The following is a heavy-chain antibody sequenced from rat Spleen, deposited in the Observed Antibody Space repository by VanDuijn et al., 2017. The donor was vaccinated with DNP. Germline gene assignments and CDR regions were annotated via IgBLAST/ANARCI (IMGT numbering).Heavy chain of an antibody. Sequence: EVQLVESGGGLVQPGRSLKLSCAASGFTFSYYWMAWVRQAPKKGLEWVASVTSSGGSTYYPDSVKGRFIISRDNAKNTLYLQMDSLRSEDSATFYCITHNNYDCWGQGVMVTVSS. V-gene: IGHV5S13*01. CDR3: ITHNNYDC. CDR2: VTSSGGST. J-gene: IGHJ2*01. D-gene: IGHD1-10*01. CDR1: GFTFSYYW.